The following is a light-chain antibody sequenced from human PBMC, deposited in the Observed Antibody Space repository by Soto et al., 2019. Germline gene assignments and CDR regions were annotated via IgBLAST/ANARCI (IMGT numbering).Light chain of an antibody. CDR3: CSYTGSSSPLV. V-gene: IGLV2-23*01. CDR1: SRDVGSYNL. J-gene: IGLJ2*01. CDR2: EAV. Sequence: QSALTQPASVSGSPGQSITISCTGTSRDVGSYNLVSWYQQHPGKAPKLIIYEAVERPSGISNRFSGFKSGNTASLTISGLQADDEAYYYCCSYTGSSSPLVLGGVTKVTVL.